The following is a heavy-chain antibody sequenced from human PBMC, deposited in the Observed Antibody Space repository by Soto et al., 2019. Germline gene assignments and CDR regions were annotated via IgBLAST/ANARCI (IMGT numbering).Heavy chain of an antibody. CDR2: INHSGST. V-gene: IGHV4-34*01. D-gene: IGHD3-22*01. J-gene: IGHJ4*02. CDR3: ATESITMIVVVNYFDY. CDR1: GGSFSGYY. Sequence: SETLSLTCAVYGGSFSGYYWSWIRQPPGKGLEWIGEINHSGSTNYNPSLKSRVTISVDTSKNQFSLKLSSVTAADTAVYYCATESITMIVVVNYFDYWGQGTLVTVSS.